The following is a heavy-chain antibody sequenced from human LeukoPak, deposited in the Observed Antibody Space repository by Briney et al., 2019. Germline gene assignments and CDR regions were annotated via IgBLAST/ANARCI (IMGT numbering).Heavy chain of an antibody. CDR2: INPSGGST. D-gene: IGHD3-10*01. J-gene: IGHJ4*02. V-gene: IGHV1-46*01. Sequence: ASVKVSCKASGYTFTSYYMHWVRQAPGQGLEWMGIINPSGGSTNYAQKFQGRVTITADKSTSTAYMELSSLRSDDTAVYYCARAPGLLWFGELSHPPHFDYWGQGTLVTVSS. CDR1: GYTFTSYY. CDR3: ARAPGLLWFGELSHPPHFDY.